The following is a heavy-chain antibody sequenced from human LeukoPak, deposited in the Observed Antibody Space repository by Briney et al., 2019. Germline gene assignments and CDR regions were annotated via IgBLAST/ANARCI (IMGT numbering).Heavy chain of an antibody. CDR2: ISSSSSYT. J-gene: IGHJ5*02. D-gene: IGHD2-2*01. CDR3: AREGPAANNWFDP. CDR1: GFTFSSYG. Sequence: GGSLRLSCAASGFTFSSYGMNWVRQAPGKGLEWVSSISSSSSYTYYADSVKGRFTISRGNAKNSLYLQMNSLRAEDTAVYYCAREGPAANNWFDPWGQGTLVTVSS. V-gene: IGHV3-21*01.